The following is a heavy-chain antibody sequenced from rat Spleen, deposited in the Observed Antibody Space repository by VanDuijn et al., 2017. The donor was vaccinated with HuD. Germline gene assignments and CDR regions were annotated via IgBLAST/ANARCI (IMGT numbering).Heavy chain of an antibody. CDR1: GFTFSDFG. J-gene: IGHJ2*01. V-gene: IGHV5-29*01. CDR2: ISYNGGST. D-gene: IGHD1-11*01. Sequence: EVQLVESGGGLVQRGRSLKVSCAASGFTFSDFGMAWVRQAPKKGLEWVAYISYNGGSTYYRDSVKGRFTISRDNAKSTLSLQMDSLRSEDTATYYCARRHYGYTDYFDYWGQGVMVTVSS. CDR3: ARRHYGYTDYFDY.